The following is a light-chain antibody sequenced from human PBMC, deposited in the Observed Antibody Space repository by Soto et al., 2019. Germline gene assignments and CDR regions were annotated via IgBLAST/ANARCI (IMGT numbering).Light chain of an antibody. CDR1: QSVLHSTNNKNY. Sequence: DIVMTQSPDSLAVSLGERATINCKSSQSVLHSTNNKNYLAWYQQKPGQPPKLLIYWASTRESGVPDRFSGSGSGTDFTHTISSLQAEDVAVYYCQQYYSTPPVTFGPGTNVDI. CDR3: QQYYSTPPVT. J-gene: IGKJ3*01. V-gene: IGKV4-1*01. CDR2: WAS.